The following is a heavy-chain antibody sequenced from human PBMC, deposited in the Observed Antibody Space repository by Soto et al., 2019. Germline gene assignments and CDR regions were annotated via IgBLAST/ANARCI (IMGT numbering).Heavy chain of an antibody. CDR1: GFTVSSNY. Sequence: PGGSLRLSCAASGFTVSSNYMSWVRQAPGKGLEWVSVIYSGGSTYYADSVKGRFTISRDNSKNTLYLQMNSLRAEDTAVYYCARDCTNGVCYFDYWGQGTLVTVSS. J-gene: IGHJ4*02. CDR2: IYSGGST. CDR3: ARDCTNGVCYFDY. D-gene: IGHD2-8*01. V-gene: IGHV3-53*01.